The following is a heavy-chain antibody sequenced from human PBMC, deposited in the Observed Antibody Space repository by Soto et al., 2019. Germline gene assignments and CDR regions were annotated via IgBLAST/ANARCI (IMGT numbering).Heavy chain of an antibody. J-gene: IGHJ4*02. V-gene: IGHV3-7*03. CDR1: GFIFGNNW. CDR3: ASLEWESSGYADY. D-gene: IGHD3-3*01. CDR2: IERDGSEK. Sequence: EVQLVESGGRVVQPGGPLRLSCVASGFIFGNNWMSWVREAPGKGLVWVANIERDGSEKYYVDSVKGRFAISRENAKNTLYLQMNSLRADDTAVYYCASLEWESSGYADYWGQGTLVTVSS.